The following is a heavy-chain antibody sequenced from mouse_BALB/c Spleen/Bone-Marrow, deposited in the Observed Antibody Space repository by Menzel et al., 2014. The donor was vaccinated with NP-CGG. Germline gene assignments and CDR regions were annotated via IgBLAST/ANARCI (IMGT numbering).Heavy chain of an antibody. CDR3: ASYYRYDRRFAY. V-gene: IGHV14-3*02. Sequence: VQLQQSGAELVKPGASVKLSYTASGFNIKDTYMHWVKQRPEQGLEWIGRIDPANGNTKYDPKFQGKATITADTSPNTAYLQLSSLTSEDTAVYYCASYYRYDRRFAYWGQGTLVTVSA. J-gene: IGHJ3*01. CDR2: IDPANGNT. D-gene: IGHD2-14*01. CDR1: GFNIKDTY.